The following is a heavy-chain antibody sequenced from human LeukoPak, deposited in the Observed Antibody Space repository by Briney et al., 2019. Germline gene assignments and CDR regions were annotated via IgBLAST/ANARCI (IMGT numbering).Heavy chain of an antibody. D-gene: IGHD6-19*01. CDR3: ARDEGSSGWYGYYYYGMDV. J-gene: IGHJ6*02. Sequence: GGSLRLSCAASGFTFSDYYMSWIRQAPGKGLEWVSYIISSSSYTNYADSVKGQFTISRDNAKNSLYLQMNSLRAEDTAVYYCARDEGSSGWYGYYYYGMDVWGQGTTVTVSS. CDR2: IISSSSYT. CDR1: GFTFSDYY. V-gene: IGHV3-11*06.